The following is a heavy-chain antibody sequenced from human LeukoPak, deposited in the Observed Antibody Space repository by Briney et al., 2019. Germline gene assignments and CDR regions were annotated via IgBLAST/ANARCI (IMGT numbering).Heavy chain of an antibody. Sequence: GGSLRLSCAASGFTVSSNYMSWVRQAPGKGLEWVSVIYSGGTTYYADSVKGRFTISRDNSKNTVYLQMNSLRAEDTAVYYCAREGEQELVRAGSFDIWGQGTMVTVSS. V-gene: IGHV3-66*01. CDR2: IYSGGTT. CDR1: GFTVSSNY. CDR3: AREGEQELVRAGSFDI. J-gene: IGHJ3*02. D-gene: IGHD6-13*01.